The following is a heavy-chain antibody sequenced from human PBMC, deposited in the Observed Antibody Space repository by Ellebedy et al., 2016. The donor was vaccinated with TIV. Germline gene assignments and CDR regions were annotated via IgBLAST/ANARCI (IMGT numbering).Heavy chain of an antibody. Sequence: MPSETLSLTCSVSGGSISSSSYYWAWIRQPPGKGLEWIGSIFYGGNTYYNPSLKSRATTSVDTSKNQFSLNLTSVTGADTAVYYCARHTLQIWYFDAFDIWGQGTMVTVSS. CDR3: ARHTLQIWYFDAFDI. CDR2: IFYGGNT. D-gene: IGHD5-18*01. V-gene: IGHV4-39*01. CDR1: GGSISSSSYY. J-gene: IGHJ3*02.